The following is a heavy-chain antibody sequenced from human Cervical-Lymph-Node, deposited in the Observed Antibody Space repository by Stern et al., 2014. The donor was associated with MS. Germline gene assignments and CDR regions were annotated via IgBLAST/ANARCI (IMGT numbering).Heavy chain of an antibody. J-gene: IGHJ4*02. CDR3: ARDIAAADY. CDR1: GFRFSTYS. Sequence: EVQLVESGGTLVQPGESLRLSCAASGFRFSTYSMTWVRQAPGRGLECVSYMSAAGSIVYYADSVKGRFTISRDNAKNSLYLQMNSLRVDDTAVYYCARDIAAADYWGQGTLVTVSS. CDR2: MSAAGSIV. D-gene: IGHD6-13*01. V-gene: IGHV3-48*01.